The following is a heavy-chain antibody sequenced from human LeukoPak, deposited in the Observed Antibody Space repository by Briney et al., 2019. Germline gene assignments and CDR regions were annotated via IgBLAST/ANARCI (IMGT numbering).Heavy chain of an antibody. Sequence: SETLSLTCTVSGGSISSYYWSCIRQPPGKGLEWVGYIYYSGSTNYNPSLKSRVTISVDTSKNQFSLKLSSVTATDTAVYYCARGVVAARFWFDPWGQGTLVTVSS. CDR3: ARGVVAARFWFDP. CDR1: GGSISSYY. D-gene: IGHD2-15*01. V-gene: IGHV4-59*01. CDR2: IYYSGST. J-gene: IGHJ5*02.